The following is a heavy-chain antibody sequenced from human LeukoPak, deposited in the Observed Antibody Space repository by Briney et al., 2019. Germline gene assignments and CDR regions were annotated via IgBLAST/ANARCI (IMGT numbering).Heavy chain of an antibody. J-gene: IGHJ4*02. D-gene: IGHD1-1*01. Sequence: GGSLRLSCAASGFTFSSYVMSWVRQAPGKGLEWVSATSGSGATTYYADSVKGRFTISRDNSKNTLYLHMNSLRAEDTAVYYCAKRVSGTTFYWGQGTLVTVSS. CDR1: GFTFSSYV. CDR3: AKRVSGTTFY. V-gene: IGHV3-23*01. CDR2: TSGSGATT.